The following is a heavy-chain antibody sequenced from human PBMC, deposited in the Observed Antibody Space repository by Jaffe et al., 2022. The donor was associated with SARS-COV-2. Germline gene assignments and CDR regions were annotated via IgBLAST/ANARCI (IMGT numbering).Heavy chain of an antibody. CDR1: GFTFSSYA. D-gene: IGHD3-10*01. CDR3: ARDYYGSGSSNMDV. J-gene: IGHJ6*03. V-gene: IGHV3-30*04. CDR2: ISYDGSNK. Sequence: QVQLVESGGGVVQPGRSLRLSCAASGFTFSSYAMHWVRQAPGKGLEWVAVISYDGSNKFYADSVKGRFTISRDNSKNTLYLQMNSLRAEDTAVYYCARDYYGSGSSNMDVWGKGTTVTVS.